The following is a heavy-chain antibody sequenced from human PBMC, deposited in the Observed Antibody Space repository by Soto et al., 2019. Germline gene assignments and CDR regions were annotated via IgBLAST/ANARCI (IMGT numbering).Heavy chain of an antibody. Sequence: ASVKVSCKASGGTFSSYAISWVRQAPGQGLEWMGGIIPIFGTANYAQKFQGRVTITADESTSTAYMELSSLRSEDTAVYYCAREIVRYGDYFGNFDYWGQGTLVTVSS. CDR3: AREIVRYGDYFGNFDY. CDR1: GGTFSSYA. J-gene: IGHJ4*02. CDR2: IIPIFGTA. V-gene: IGHV1-69*13. D-gene: IGHD4-17*01.